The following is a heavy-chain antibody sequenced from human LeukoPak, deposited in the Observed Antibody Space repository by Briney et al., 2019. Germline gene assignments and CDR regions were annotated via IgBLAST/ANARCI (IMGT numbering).Heavy chain of an antibody. CDR1: GGSISSGSYY. CDR2: IYTSGST. J-gene: IGHJ4*02. D-gene: IGHD2-15*01. V-gene: IGHV4-61*02. Sequence: SQTLSLTCTVSGGSISSGSYYWSWIRQPAGKGLEWIGRIYTSGSTNYNPSLKSRVTISVDTSKNQFSLKLSSVTAADTAVYYCAREGWKDCSGGSCYPAVPDYWGQGTLVTVS. CDR3: AREGWKDCSGGSCYPAVPDY.